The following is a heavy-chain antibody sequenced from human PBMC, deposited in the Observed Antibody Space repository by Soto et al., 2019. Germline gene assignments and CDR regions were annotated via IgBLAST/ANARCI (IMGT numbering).Heavy chain of an antibody. CDR3: ASARHIGP. J-gene: IGHJ5*02. CDR1: GFTFSNYW. CDR2: IKQDGSES. Sequence: GGSLRLSCAASGFTFSNYWMSWVRQAPGKGLEWVANIKQDGSESNYADSVKGRFTISRDNAENSLYLQMTSLRAEDTAVYYCASARHIGPWGQGTMVTVSS. D-gene: IGHD2-21*01. V-gene: IGHV3-7*01.